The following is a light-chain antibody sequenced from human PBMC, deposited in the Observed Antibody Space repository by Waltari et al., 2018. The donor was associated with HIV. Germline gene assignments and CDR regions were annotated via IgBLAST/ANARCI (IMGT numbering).Light chain of an antibody. CDR1: SSHISTYSF. J-gene: IGLJ2*01. Sequence: QSALTQPASVSGSPGPSITISCTGTSSHISTYSFVSWYQKHPDKAPKLLIYDVDNGPSGVSGRFSGSKSGDTASRTISSVQSDDEADYYGSSYTTTSAVVFGGGTKFTVL. CDR2: DVD. CDR3: SSYTTTSAVV. V-gene: IGLV2-14*03.